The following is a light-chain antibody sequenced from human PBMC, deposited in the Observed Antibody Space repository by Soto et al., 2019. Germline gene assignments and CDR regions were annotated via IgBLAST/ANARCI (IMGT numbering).Light chain of an antibody. CDR3: TAWDDSLSGWV. CDR2: SNN. CDR1: SSNIGSNY. Sequence: QSVLTQPPSASGTPGQRVTISCSGSSSNIGSNYVYWYQQLPGTARKLLMYSNNQRPSGVPDRFSGSKSGTSASLAISGLWSEDEADYYCTAWDDSLSGWVFGGGTKLTVL. J-gene: IGLJ3*02. V-gene: IGLV1-47*02.